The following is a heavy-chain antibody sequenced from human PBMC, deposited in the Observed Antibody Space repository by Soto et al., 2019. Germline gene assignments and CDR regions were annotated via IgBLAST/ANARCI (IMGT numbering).Heavy chain of an antibody. D-gene: IGHD2-2*01. CDR2: INPNSGGT. CDR3: ATDQPRHRYQLGAFDI. J-gene: IGHJ3*02. CDR1: GYTFTGYY. Sequence: GASVKVSCKASGYTFTGYYMHWVRQAPGQGLEWMGWINPNSGGTNYAQKFQGWVTMTRDTSISTAYMELSRLRSDDTAVYYCATDQPRHRYQLGAFDIWGQGTMVTVSS. V-gene: IGHV1-2*04.